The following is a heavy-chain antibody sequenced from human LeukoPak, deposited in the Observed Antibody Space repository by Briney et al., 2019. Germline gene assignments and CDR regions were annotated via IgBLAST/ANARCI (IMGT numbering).Heavy chain of an antibody. J-gene: IGHJ6*03. CDR1: GGSISSYY. V-gene: IGHV4-4*07. CDR3: ARGRMTTVTTFGGDYYYYMDV. CDR2: IYTSGST. Sequence: SETLSLTCTDSGGSISSYYWSGIRQPAGKGLEWIGRIYTSGSTNYNPSLKSRVTMSVDTSKNQFSLKLSSVTAADTAVYYCARGRMTTVTTFGGDYYYYMDVWGKGTTVTLSS. D-gene: IGHD4-17*01.